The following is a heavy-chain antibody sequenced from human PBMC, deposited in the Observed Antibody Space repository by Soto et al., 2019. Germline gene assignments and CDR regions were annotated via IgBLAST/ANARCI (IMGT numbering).Heavy chain of an antibody. CDR1: GFSFSTYW. CDR2: VNTDGSIT. D-gene: IGHD6-13*01. J-gene: IGHJ4*02. V-gene: IGHV3-74*01. Sequence: EVQLVESGGGLVQPGGSLRLSCAASGFSFSTYWMHWVRQAPGKGLVWVSRVNTDGSITAYADSVKGRFTISRDNAKNTLYLQMNSLRAEDTAVYYCVRGIAKTANDYWGQGTLVTVSS. CDR3: VRGIAKTANDY.